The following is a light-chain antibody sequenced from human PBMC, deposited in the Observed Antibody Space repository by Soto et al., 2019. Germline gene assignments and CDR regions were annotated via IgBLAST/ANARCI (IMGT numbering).Light chain of an antibody. CDR1: QSVSRTY. V-gene: IGKV3-20*01. CDR2: GAS. CDR3: QQYDRSPFT. J-gene: IGKJ5*01. Sequence: EIVLTQSPGTLSLSPGERATLSCRASQSVSRTYLAWYQQTPGQAPRLLIYGASNRATGVPDRFSGSGSGTYFTLTISGLEPEDFAVYYCQQYDRSPFTFGQGTRLEMK.